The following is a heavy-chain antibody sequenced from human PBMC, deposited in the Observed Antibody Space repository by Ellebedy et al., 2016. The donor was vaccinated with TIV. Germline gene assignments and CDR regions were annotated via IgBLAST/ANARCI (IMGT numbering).Heavy chain of an antibody. CDR3: ARHELGSNAAFDY. D-gene: IGHD7-27*01. Sequence: GESLKISXKASGYAFRIYWITWVRQMPGQGLEWMGRIYPSPSDSYIDYSPSFQGHVTISVDKSITTAYLQWSSLKASDTAIYYCARHELGSNAAFDYWGQGTLVTVSS. CDR2: IYPSPSDSYI. V-gene: IGHV5-10-1*01. J-gene: IGHJ4*02. CDR1: GYAFRIYW.